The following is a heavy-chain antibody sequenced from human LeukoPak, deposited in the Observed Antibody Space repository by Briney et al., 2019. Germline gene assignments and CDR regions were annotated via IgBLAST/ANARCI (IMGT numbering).Heavy chain of an antibody. J-gene: IGHJ4*02. CDR3: ARCTTGRTFGSLREIKRSREIDY. CDR1: GFTFSSYS. D-gene: IGHD1-1*01. CDR2: ISSSSSYI. V-gene: IGHV3-21*01. Sequence: GGSLRLSCAASGFTFSSYSMNWVRQVPGKGLEWVSSISSSSSYIYYADSVKGRFTISRDNAKNSLYLQMNSLRVEDTAVYYCARCTTGRTFGSLREIKRSREIDYWGQGTLVTVSS.